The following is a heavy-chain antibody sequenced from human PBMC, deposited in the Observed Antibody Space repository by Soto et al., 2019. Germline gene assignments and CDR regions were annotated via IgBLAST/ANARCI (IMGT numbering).Heavy chain of an antibody. J-gene: IGHJ3*02. D-gene: IGHD4-17*01. Sequence: ASVKVSCKASGYSFTDYYMHWIRQAPGQGLEWMGWIAPHRDGTEFAQKFQGRITLTGDTSTSTAYMELKGLTSADTAVYFCARGPYGDNAFDIWGQ. V-gene: IGHV1-2*02. CDR2: IAPHRDGT. CDR3: ARGPYGDNAFDI. CDR1: GYSFTDYY.